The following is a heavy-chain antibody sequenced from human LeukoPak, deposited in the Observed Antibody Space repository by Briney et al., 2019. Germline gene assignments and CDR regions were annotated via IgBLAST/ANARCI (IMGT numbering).Heavy chain of an antibody. D-gene: IGHD3-10*01. J-gene: IGHJ3*02. CDR1: GFTFSIFS. Sequence: GGSLRLSCAASGFTFSIFSMNWVRQAPGKGLEWVSYISSSSSSIYYADSVKGRFTVSRDNAKNSLYLQMNSLGAEDTAVFYCARARGTMVDAFDIWGQGTMVTVSS. CDR3: ARARGTMVDAFDI. CDR2: ISSSSSSI. V-gene: IGHV3-48*01.